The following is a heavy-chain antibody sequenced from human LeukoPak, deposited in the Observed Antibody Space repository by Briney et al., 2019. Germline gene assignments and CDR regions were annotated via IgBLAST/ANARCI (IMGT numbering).Heavy chain of an antibody. CDR1: GFTFSNAW. CDR3: TTDTYCSSTSCYVGY. J-gene: IGHJ4*02. CDR2: IKSKTDGGTT. V-gene: IGHV3-15*01. Sequence: PGGSLRLSCAASGFTFSNAWMSWVRQAPGKGLEWVGRIKSKTDGGTTDYAEPVKGRFTISRDDSKNTLYLQMNSLKTEDTAVYYCTTDTYCSSTSCYVGYWGQGTLVTVSS. D-gene: IGHD2-2*01.